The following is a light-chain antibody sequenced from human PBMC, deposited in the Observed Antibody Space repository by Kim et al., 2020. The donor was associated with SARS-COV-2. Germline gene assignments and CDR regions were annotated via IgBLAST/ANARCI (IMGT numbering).Light chain of an antibody. CDR2: QDS. CDR1: KLGDKY. V-gene: IGLV3-1*01. CDR3: QAWDSSTHVV. Sequence: FPGQTASITCSGDKLGDKYACWYQQKPGQSPVLVIYQDSKRPSGIPERFSGSNSGNTATLTISGTQAMDEADYYCQAWDSSTHVVFGGGTQLTVL. J-gene: IGLJ2*01.